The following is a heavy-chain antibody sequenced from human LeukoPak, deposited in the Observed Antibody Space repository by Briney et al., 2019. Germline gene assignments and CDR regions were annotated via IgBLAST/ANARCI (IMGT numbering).Heavy chain of an antibody. Sequence: PGESLKISCKGSGYIFTSYWIGWVRQMPGKGLEWMGIIYPDDSDTRYSPSFQGQVTISADKSISTAYLQWSSLKASDTAMYYCARLAYCSNDVCYSNYYYSMDVWGKGTTVTVSS. V-gene: IGHV5-51*01. J-gene: IGHJ6*03. CDR1: GYIFTSYW. D-gene: IGHD2-8*01. CDR3: ARLAYCSNDVCYSNYYYSMDV. CDR2: IYPDDSDT.